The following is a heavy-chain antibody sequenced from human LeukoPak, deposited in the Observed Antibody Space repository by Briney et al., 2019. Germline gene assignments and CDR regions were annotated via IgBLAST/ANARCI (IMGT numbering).Heavy chain of an antibody. CDR2: INPNSGGT. CDR3: ARDRGGYNLYYFDY. D-gene: IGHD5-24*01. Sequence: ASVKVSCKASGYTFTAYYIHWVRQAPGQGLEWMGWINPNSGGTNYAQKFQGRVTMTRDTSITTAYMELSRLRSDDTAVYYCARDRGGYNLYYFDYWGRGTLVTVSS. J-gene: IGHJ4*02. CDR1: GYTFTAYY. V-gene: IGHV1-2*02.